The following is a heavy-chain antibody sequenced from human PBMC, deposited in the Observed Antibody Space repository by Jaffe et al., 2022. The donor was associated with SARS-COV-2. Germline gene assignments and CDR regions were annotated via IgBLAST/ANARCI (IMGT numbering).Heavy chain of an antibody. V-gene: IGHV3-23*01. CDR3: VKEGVCGGDCYSDYYYYGMDV. D-gene: IGHD2-21*02. CDR1: GFTFSSYA. J-gene: IGHJ6*02. Sequence: EVQLLESGGGLVQPGGSLRLSCAASGFTFSSYAMSWVRQAPGKGLEWVSAISGSGGSTYYADSVKGRFTISRDNSKNTLYLQMNSLRAEDTAVYYCVKEGVCGGDCYSDYYYYGMDVWGQGTTVTVSS. CDR2: ISGSGGST.